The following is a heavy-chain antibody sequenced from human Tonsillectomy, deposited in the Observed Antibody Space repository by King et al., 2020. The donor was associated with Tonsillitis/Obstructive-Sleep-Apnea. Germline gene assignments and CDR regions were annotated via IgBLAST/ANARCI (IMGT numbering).Heavy chain of an antibody. CDR1: RFIFNTCA. J-gene: IGHJ4*02. CDR3: AREATPEYYRMSGYYITFDY. Sequence: VQLVESEGGVVQPGRSLRLSCTASRFIFNTCAMHWVRQAPGKGLEWVASLSADGTNRFYVDSVKGRFTISRDNSKDTLYLEMNSLRPEDTSVYYCAREATPEYYRMSGYYITFDYWGRGILVAVSS. D-gene: IGHD3-22*01. CDR2: LSADGTNR. V-gene: IGHV3-30*04.